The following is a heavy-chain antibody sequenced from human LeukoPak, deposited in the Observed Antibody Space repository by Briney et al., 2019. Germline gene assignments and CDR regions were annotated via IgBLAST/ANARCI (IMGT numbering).Heavy chain of an antibody. Sequence: SETLSLTCTVSGYSISSGYYWGWIRQPPGKGLEWIGSIYHSGSTYYNPSLKSRVTISVDTSKNQFSLRLSSVTAADTAVYYCARDLYNRAMVTGWFDPWGQGTLVTVSS. CDR1: GYSISSGYY. D-gene: IGHD5-18*01. CDR3: ARDLYNRAMVTGWFDP. CDR2: IYHSGST. J-gene: IGHJ5*02. V-gene: IGHV4-38-2*02.